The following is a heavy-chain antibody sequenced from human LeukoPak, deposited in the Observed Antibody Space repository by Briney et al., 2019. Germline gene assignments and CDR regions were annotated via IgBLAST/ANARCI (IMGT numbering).Heavy chain of an antibody. CDR2: IYRGGAT. Sequence: GGSLRLSCAASGFIVSSTYMSWVRQAPGRGLEWVSVIYRGGATYYADSVQGRFTISRDHSKNTLYLQMNSLRVEDTAVYYCARGLGDWGRVDYWGQGTLVTVSS. D-gene: IGHD2-21*02. J-gene: IGHJ4*02. CDR1: GFIVSSTY. CDR3: ARGLGDWGRVDY. V-gene: IGHV3-66*02.